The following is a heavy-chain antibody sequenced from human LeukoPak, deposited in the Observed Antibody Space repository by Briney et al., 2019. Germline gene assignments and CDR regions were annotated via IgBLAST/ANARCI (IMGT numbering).Heavy chain of an antibody. CDR2: INSDGSST. Sequence: GGSLRLSCAASGFTFSSYWMHWVRQAPGKGLVWVSRINSDGSSTSYADSVEGRFTISRDNAKDTLYLQMNSLRAEDTAVYYCARGSIVVVPAAFEPWGQGTLVTVSS. V-gene: IGHV3-74*01. CDR1: GFTFSSYW. D-gene: IGHD2-2*01. CDR3: ARGSIVVVPAAFEP. J-gene: IGHJ5*02.